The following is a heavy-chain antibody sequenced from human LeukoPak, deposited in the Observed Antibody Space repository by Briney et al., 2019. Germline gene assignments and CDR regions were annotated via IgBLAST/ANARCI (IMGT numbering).Heavy chain of an antibody. CDR2: IIPIFGIA. CDR3: ARGGGSGHFDD. D-gene: IGHD3-10*01. CDR1: GGTFSSYA. J-gene: IGHJ4*02. Sequence: ASVKVSCKASGGTFSSYAISWVRQAPGQGLEWMGRIIPIFGIANYAQKFQGRVTITADKSASSAYMELSSLRYEDTAVYYCARGGGSGHFDDWGQGTLVTVSS. V-gene: IGHV1-69*04.